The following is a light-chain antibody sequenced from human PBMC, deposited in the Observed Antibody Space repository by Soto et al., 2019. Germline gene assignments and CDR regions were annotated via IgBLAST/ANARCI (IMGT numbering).Light chain of an antibody. V-gene: IGLV1-44*01. Sequence: QSALTQPPSASGTPGRSVTMSCSGSSTNIGANSVNSYQCLPGAAPKLLIYTNNKRPSGVPDRFFGSKSGSSASLAISGLQSGDEGDYYCAAWDDSLNAVVFGGGTKLTVL. CDR3: AAWDDSLNAVV. CDR1: STNIGANS. J-gene: IGLJ2*01. CDR2: TNN.